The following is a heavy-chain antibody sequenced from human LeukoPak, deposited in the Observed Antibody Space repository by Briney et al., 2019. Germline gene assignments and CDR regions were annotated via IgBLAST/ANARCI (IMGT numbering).Heavy chain of an antibody. CDR3: ARDGFNYYDSSGDY. V-gene: IGHV3-7*01. D-gene: IGHD3-22*01. J-gene: IGHJ4*02. Sequence: GRSLRLSCAASGFTFSSYWMSWVRQAPGKGLEWVANIKQDGSEKYYVDSVKGRFTISRDNAKNSLYLQMNSLRAEDTAVYYCARDGFNYYDSSGDYWGQGTLVTVSS. CDR1: GFTFSSYW. CDR2: IKQDGSEK.